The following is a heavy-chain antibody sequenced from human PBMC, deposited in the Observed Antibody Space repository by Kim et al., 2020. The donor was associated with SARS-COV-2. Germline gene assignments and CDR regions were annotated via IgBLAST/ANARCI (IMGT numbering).Heavy chain of an antibody. D-gene: IGHD6-19*01. V-gene: IGHV1-69*13. CDR2: IIPIFGTA. CDR3: ARDPRSVAVAGTSWFDP. Sequence: SVKVSCKASGGTFSSYAISWVRQAPGQGLEWMGGIIPIFGTANYAQKFQGRVTITADESTSTAYMELSSLRSEDTAVYYCARDPRSVAVAGTSWFDPWGQGTLVTVSS. CDR1: GGTFSSYA. J-gene: IGHJ5*02.